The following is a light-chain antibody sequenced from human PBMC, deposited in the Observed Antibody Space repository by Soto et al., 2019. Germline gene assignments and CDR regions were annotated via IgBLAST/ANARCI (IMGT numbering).Light chain of an antibody. CDR3: QQYGRSYT. J-gene: IGKJ2*01. Sequence: EIVLTQSPGTLSLSPGERATLSCRASQSVSSSYLAWYQQKPGQAPRLLIYGASSRATGIPDRFSGSGSGTDFTLTISRLEPDDFAVYYCQQYGRSYTFGQGPKLEIK. V-gene: IGKV3-20*01. CDR2: GAS. CDR1: QSVSSSY.